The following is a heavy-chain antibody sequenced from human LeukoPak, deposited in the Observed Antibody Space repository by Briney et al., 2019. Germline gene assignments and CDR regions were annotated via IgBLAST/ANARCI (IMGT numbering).Heavy chain of an antibody. V-gene: IGHV3-23*01. D-gene: IGHD1-26*01. CDR2: ISGSGGDT. J-gene: IGHJ4*02. CDR3: VKDLGRYRNNCFDY. Sequence: GGTLRLSCAASGFTFGSYAMSWVRQAPEKGLEWVSTISGSGGDTYYADSVKGRFTISRDDSKNTLYLQMNSLRAEDTAVYYCVKDLGRYRNNCFDYWGQGTLVTVYS. CDR1: GFTFGSYA.